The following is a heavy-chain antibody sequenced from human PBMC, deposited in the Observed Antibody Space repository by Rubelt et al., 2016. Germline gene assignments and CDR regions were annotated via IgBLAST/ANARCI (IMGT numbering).Heavy chain of an antibody. CDR2: INHSGST. J-gene: IGHJ4*02. D-gene: IGHD1-26*01. CDR3: ARVPLGATNGYYFDY. V-gene: IGHV4-39*07. Sequence: QLQLQESGPGLVKPSETLSLTCTVSGGSISSSSYYWGWIRQPPGKGLEWIGEINHSGSTNYNPSLKSRVTISADTSKNQFSLKLSSVTAADTAVYYCARVPLGATNGYYFDYWGQGTLVTVSS. CDR1: GGSISSSSYY.